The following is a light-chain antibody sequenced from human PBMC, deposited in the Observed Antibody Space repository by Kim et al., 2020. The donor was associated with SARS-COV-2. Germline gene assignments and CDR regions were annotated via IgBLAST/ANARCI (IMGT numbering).Light chain of an antibody. CDR2: YYSDSNK. V-gene: IGLV5-37*01. CDR3: MIWPTSDSGV. J-gene: IGLJ3*02. Sequence: CTVTSDINVDHCNIYWYQQTPGSPPRYLLYYYSDSNKGQGSGVPSRFSGSKDASANTGILLISGLHSEDEADYYCMIWPTSDSGVFGGGTQLTVL. CDR1: SDINVDHCN.